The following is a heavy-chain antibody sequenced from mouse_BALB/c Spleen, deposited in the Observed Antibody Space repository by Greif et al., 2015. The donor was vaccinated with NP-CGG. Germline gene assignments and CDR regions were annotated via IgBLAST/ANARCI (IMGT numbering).Heavy chain of an antibody. CDR3: ARDGYVV. V-gene: IGHV5-12-2*01. CDR2: ISNGGGST. D-gene: IGHD1-2*01. CDR1: GFTFSSYT. Sequence: EVKLVESGGGLVQPGGSLKLSCAASGFTFSSYTMSWVRQTPEKRLEWVAYISNGGGSTYYPDTVKGRLTISRDNAKNTLYLQMSSLKSEDTAMYYCARDGYVVWGAGTTVTVSS. J-gene: IGHJ1*01.